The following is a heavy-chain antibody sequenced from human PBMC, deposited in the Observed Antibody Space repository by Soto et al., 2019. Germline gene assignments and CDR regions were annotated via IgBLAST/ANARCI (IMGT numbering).Heavy chain of an antibody. J-gene: IGHJ4*02. V-gene: IGHV3-33*08. Sequence: GGSLRLCCAASGFIFSSYAMSWVRQAPGKGLEWVAIIWYDGSNKYYADSVKGRFTISRDSSKNTLYLQMNSLRAEDTAVYYCARVGSSWSFDYWGQGTLVTVSS. D-gene: IGHD6-13*01. CDR2: IWYDGSNK. CDR1: GFIFSSYA. CDR3: ARVGSSWSFDY.